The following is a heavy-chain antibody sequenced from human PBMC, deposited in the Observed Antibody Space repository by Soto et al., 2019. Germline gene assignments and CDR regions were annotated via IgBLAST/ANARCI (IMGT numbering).Heavy chain of an antibody. J-gene: IGHJ3*02. CDR3: TRGLRSSSAFDI. CDR1: GFSFSSYV. CDR2: IRSKVYGGTT. Sequence: GGSLRLSCAASGFSFSSYVMSWVRQAPGKGLEWVGFIRSKVYGGTTEYAASVKGRFTISRDDSKSIAYLQMNSLKTEDTAVYYCTRGLRSSSAFDIWGQGTMVTVSS. V-gene: IGHV3-49*04. D-gene: IGHD6-6*01.